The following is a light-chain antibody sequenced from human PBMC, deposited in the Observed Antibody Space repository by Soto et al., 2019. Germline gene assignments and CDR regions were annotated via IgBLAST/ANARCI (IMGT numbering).Light chain of an antibody. CDR1: PSVISSY. CDR3: QQYNSSPYT. CDR2: GAP. Sequence: EIVLTQSPGTLSLSPGERATISCRASPSVISSYLAWYQQNTGQAPRLLIYGAPRRATGIPDRFSRSGSGTEFTLNISSLQAEESAMYYCQQYNSSPYTFGQGTKVDIK. V-gene: IGKV3-20*01. J-gene: IGKJ1*01.